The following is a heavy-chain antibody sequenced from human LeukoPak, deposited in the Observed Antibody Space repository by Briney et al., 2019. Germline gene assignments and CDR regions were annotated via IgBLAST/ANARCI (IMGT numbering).Heavy chain of an antibody. V-gene: IGHV1-2*02. CDR3: AVAHWNYYSYYMDV. Sequence: ASVKVSCKASGYTFTGYYMHWVRQAPGQGLEWMGSINPNSGGTNYAQKFQGRVTMTRDTSISTAYMELSRLRSNDTAVYSCAVAHWNYYSYYMDVSGKGTTVTVSS. J-gene: IGHJ6*03. CDR1: GYTFTGYY. D-gene: IGHD1-1*01. CDR2: INPNSGGT.